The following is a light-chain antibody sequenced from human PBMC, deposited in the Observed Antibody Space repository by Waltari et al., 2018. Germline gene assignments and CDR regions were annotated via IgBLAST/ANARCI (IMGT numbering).Light chain of an antibody. CDR3: MQGLQIPWT. V-gene: IGKV2-28*01. CDR1: QSHRHSNGNTY. J-gene: IGKJ1*01. CDR2: LAS. Sequence: EIVMTQSPLSLPVTPGEPASISCRSSQSHRHSNGNTYRACFWQRPGQSPQFLIFLASRRASGVPDRFSGYGSGTDFTLNISRVEAEDVGIYYFMQGLQIPWTFGQGTRADIK.